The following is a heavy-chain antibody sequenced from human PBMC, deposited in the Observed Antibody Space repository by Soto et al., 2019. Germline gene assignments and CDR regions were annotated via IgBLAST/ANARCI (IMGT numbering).Heavy chain of an antibody. CDR1: GYTFTDYG. D-gene: IGHD3-16*02. CDR3: ATRNRAYPVDY. J-gene: IGHJ4*02. CDR2: ISTWRDDK. V-gene: IGHV1-18*04. Sequence: ASVKVSCKASGYTFTDYGFSWVRQAPGQRPEWMGWISTWRDDKRDTHKFRDRVTMTTDTSTSTAYLALKSLRSDDTAVYYCATRNRAYPVDYWGQGTLVTVSS.